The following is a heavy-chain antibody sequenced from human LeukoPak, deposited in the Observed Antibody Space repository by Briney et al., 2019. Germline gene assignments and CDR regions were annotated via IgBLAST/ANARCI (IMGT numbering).Heavy chain of an antibody. CDR1: GLTFSIYT. Sequence: GGTLRLSRAASGLTFSIYTVNWVPEAPGKGLEWVSFITSSSSTIYYADSVKGRFTISRDNAKNSLFLQMNSLRTEDTAVYYCARGGVNYGFDYWGQGTLVTVSS. CDR3: ARGGVNYGFDY. J-gene: IGHJ4*02. V-gene: IGHV3-48*01. D-gene: IGHD3-10*01. CDR2: ITSSSSTI.